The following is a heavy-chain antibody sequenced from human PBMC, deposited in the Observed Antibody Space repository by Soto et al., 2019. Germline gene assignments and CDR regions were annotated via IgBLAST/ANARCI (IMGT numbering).Heavy chain of an antibody. CDR2: INAGNGNT. CDR1: GYTFTSYA. J-gene: IGHJ4*02. CDR3: ARSLRRITMIVDTPGY. V-gene: IGHV1-3*01. Sequence: ASVKVSCKASGYTFTSYAMHWVRQAPGQRLEWMGWINAGNGNTKYSQKFQGRVTITRDTSASTAYMELSSLRSEDTAVYYCARSLRRITMIVDTPGYWGQGTLVTVSS. D-gene: IGHD3-22*01.